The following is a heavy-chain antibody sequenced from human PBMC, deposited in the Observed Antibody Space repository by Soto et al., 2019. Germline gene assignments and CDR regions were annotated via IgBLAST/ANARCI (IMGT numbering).Heavy chain of an antibody. CDR1: GLTFSNYA. D-gene: IGHD3-10*01. Sequence: PGGSLRLSCAASGLTFSNYAMSWVRQAPGKGLEWVSAISSGGSTTYYADSVKGRISISRDNSKNTLYLQMNSLRAEDTAVYYCANVRRVGEDYWGQGTLVTVSS. CDR2: ISSGGSTT. V-gene: IGHV3-23*01. J-gene: IGHJ4*02. CDR3: ANVRRVGEDY.